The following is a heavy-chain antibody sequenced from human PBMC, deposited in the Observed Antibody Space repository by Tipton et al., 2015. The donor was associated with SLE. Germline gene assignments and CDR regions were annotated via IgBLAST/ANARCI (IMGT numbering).Heavy chain of an antibody. CDR2: IYYSGSS. J-gene: IGHJ4*02. Sequence: LRLSCAVYGGSFSGYYWGWIRQPPGKGLEWIGRIYYSGSSYYNPSLKSRVTISVDTSKNQFSLKLSSVTAADTAVYYCARDPNGGYGSFDYWGLGALVTVSS. V-gene: IGHV4-34*01. D-gene: IGHD7-27*01. CDR1: GGSFSGYY. CDR3: ARDPNGGYGSFDY.